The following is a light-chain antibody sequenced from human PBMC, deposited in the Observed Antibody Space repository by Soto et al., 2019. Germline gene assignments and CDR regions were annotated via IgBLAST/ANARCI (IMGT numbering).Light chain of an antibody. CDR3: QQYNRYSLT. V-gene: IGKV1-5*01. CDR2: DAS. J-gene: IGKJ4*01. CDR1: QSISSW. Sequence: DIQMTQSPSTLSASVGDRVTITCRASQSISSWLAWYQQKPGKAPKLLIYDASSLESGVPSRCSGSGSDTEFTLTINNLQPDDFATYHCQQYNRYSLTFGGGTKVEIK.